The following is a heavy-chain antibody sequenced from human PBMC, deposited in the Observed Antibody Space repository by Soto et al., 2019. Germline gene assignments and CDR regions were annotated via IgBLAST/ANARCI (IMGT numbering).Heavy chain of an antibody. CDR2: ISQSGST. Sequence: QVQLQQWGAGLLKPSETLSLTCGVYGGSFSGYYWNWIRQAPGKGLEWIAEISQSGSTNYNPSLMSRVTISLETSKNQFSLQLKSVTAADTAVYYCARGGPQLERRFPFDIWGQGTVVNVSS. V-gene: IGHV4-34*01. J-gene: IGHJ3*02. CDR3: ARGGPQLERRFPFDI. CDR1: GGSFSGYY. D-gene: IGHD1-1*01.